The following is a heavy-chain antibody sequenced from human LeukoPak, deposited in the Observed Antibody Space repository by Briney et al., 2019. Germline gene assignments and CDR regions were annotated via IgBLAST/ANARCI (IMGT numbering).Heavy chain of an antibody. J-gene: IGHJ6*03. CDR2: ISDSGRGT. Sequence: GGSLGLSCAASGFTFNNYFMTWVRQAPGKGLEWVSGISDSGRGTYYANSVKGRFTISRDNSKNTLYLQMNSLRAEDTATYYCAKGITSYYDFWSGSFQRGEYHYLDVWGKGTTVTVSS. CDR3: AKGITSYYDFWSGSFQRGEYHYLDV. V-gene: IGHV3-23*01. D-gene: IGHD3-3*01. CDR1: GFTFNNYF.